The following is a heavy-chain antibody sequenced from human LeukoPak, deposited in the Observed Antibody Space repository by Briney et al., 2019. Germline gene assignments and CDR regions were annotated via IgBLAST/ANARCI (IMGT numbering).Heavy chain of an antibody. Sequence: PGGSLRLSCAASGFTFSSYAMSWVRQAQGKGLEWVSAISGSGGSTYYADSVKGRFTISRDNSKNTLYLQMNSLRAEDTAVYYCAKLFLRIGSSSGEGHWGQGTLVTVSS. D-gene: IGHD6-6*01. J-gene: IGHJ4*02. CDR3: AKLFLRIGSSSGEGH. CDR2: ISGSGGST. CDR1: GFTFSSYA. V-gene: IGHV3-23*01.